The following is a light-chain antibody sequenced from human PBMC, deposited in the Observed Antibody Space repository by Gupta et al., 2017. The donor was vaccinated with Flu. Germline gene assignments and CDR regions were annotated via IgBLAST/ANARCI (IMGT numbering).Light chain of an antibody. CDR3: QQRGKWPLT. V-gene: IGKV3-11*01. CDR2: DAS. CDR1: QSIGSH. Sequence: VLAQSPATLSLSPGERAILSCRASQSIGSHLGWYQQKPGQAPRLLIYDASSRASGIPARFSGSGSGTDFTLTISNLEPEDFAVYYCQQRGKWPLTFGGGTKVEIK. J-gene: IGKJ4*01.